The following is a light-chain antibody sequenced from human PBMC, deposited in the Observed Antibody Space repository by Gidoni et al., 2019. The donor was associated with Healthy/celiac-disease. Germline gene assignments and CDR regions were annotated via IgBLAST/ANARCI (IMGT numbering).Light chain of an antibody. J-gene: IGLJ2*01. CDR3: QAWDSTTMV. CDR2: EDN. V-gene: IGLV3-1*01. Sequence: SYDLTQPPSVSVSPGRTASITCSGDKLGDKYACWYQQKPGQSPVLVIYEDNKRPSGIPERFSGSNSGNTATLTISGTQAMDEADYYCQAWDSTTMVFGGGTKLTVL. CDR1: KLGDKY.